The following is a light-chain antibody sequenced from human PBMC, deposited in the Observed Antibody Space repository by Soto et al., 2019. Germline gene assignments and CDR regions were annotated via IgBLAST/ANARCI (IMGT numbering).Light chain of an antibody. V-gene: IGLV1-40*01. Sequence: QSVLTQPPSVSGAPGQRVTISCTGSSSNIGAGYDVHWYQHLPGTAPKLLMYGNTNRPSGVPDRFSGSKSGTSASLAITGLQAEDEADYYCQSYDSSLSGLWVFGGGTKLTVL. CDR1: SSNIGAGYD. CDR3: QSYDSSLSGLWV. J-gene: IGLJ3*02. CDR2: GNT.